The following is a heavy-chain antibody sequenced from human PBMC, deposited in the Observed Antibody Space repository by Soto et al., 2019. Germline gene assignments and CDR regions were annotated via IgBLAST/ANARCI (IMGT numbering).Heavy chain of an antibody. V-gene: IGHV3-30-3*01. CDR3: ARITTGYYYGMDV. D-gene: IGHD3-22*01. CDR1: GFTFSSYA. J-gene: IGHJ6*02. Sequence: QVQLVESGGGVVQPGRSLRLSCAASGFTFSSYAMHWVRQAPGKGLEWVAVISYDGSNKYYADSVKGRFTISRDNSKNPLYLQMNSLRAEDTAVYYCARITTGYYYGMDVWGQGTTVTVSS. CDR2: ISYDGSNK.